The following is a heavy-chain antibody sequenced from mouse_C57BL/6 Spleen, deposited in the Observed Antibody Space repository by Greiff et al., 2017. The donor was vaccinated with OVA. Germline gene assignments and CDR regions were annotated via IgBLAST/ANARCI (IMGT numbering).Heavy chain of an antibody. CDR2: INPGSGGT. CDR1: GYAFTNYL. D-gene: IGHD2-3*01. Sequence: QVQLQQSGAELVRPGTSVKVSCKASGYAFTNYLIEWVKQRPGQGLEWIGVINPGSGGTNYNEKFKGKATLTADKSSSTAYMQLSSLTSEDSAVYFCAREWEYDGYPYAMDYWGQGTSVTVSS. J-gene: IGHJ4*01. V-gene: IGHV1-54*01. CDR3: AREWEYDGYPYAMDY.